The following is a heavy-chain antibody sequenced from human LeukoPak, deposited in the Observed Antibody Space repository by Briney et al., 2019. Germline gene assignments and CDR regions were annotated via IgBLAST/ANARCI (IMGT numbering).Heavy chain of an antibody. CDR3: ARGHGSYYYYMDV. J-gene: IGHJ6*03. CDR1: RFTFSSYA. D-gene: IGHD3-10*01. CDR2: ISYDGSNK. V-gene: IGHV3-30-3*01. Sequence: GGSLRLSCAASRFTFSSYAMHWVRQAPGKGLEWVAVISYDGSNKYYADSVKGRFTISRDNSKNTLYLQMNSLRAEDTAVYYCARGHGSYYYYMDVWGKGTTVTVSS.